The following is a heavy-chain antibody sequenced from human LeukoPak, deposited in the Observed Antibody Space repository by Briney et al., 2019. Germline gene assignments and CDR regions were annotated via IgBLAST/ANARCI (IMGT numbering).Heavy chain of an antibody. V-gene: IGHV3-30*03. D-gene: IGHD4-17*01. CDR3: AGAGVTTPPPDWDAFDI. Sequence: GGSLRLSCAASGFAFSSYGMHWVRQAPGKGLEWVAVISYDGSNKYYADSVKGRFTISRDNSKNTLYLQMNSLRAEDTAVYYCAGAGVTTPPPDWDAFDIWGQGTMVTVSS. CDR1: GFAFSSYG. J-gene: IGHJ3*02. CDR2: ISYDGSNK.